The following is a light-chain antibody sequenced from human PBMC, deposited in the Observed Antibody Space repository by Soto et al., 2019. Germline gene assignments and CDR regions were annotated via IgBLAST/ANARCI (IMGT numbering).Light chain of an antibody. CDR1: RSDVGGYDS. CDR2: EVS. V-gene: IGLV2-14*01. J-gene: IGLJ3*02. CDR3: CSYTDAAGRV. Sequence: QSALTQPASVSGSPGQTITISCIGSRSDVGGYDSVSWYQQHPGRAPKVIIYEVSYRPSGVSSRFSGSKSGNTASLTISAVQAEDEADYYCCSYTDAAGRVFGGGTKLTVL.